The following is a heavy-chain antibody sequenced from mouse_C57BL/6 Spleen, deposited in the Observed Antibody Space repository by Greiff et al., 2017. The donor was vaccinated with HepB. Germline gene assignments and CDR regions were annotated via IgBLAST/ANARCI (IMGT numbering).Heavy chain of an antibody. CDR2: IYPGGGYT. V-gene: IGHV1-63*01. J-gene: IGHJ2*01. Sequence: QVHVKQSGAELVRPGTSVKMSCKASGYTFTNYWIGWAKQRPGHGLEWIGDIYPGGGYTNYNEKFKGKATLTADKSSSTAYMQFSSLTSEDSAIYYCARVTTVVRDYWGQGTTLTVSS. D-gene: IGHD1-1*01. CDR1: GYTFTNYW. CDR3: ARVTTVVRDY.